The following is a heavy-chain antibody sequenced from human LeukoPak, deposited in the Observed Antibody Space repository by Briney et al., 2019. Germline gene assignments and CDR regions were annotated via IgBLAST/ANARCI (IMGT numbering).Heavy chain of an antibody. CDR2: IYSGGRT. V-gene: IGHV3-66*01. CDR3: ARESNSGHYLSY. CDR1: GFTVSSNY. D-gene: IGHD3-22*01. Sequence: GGSLRLSCAASGFTVSSNYMSWVRQAPGKGLEWVSVIYSGGRTYYADSVKGRFTISRDNSKNTLYLQMNSLRAEDTALYYCARESNSGHYLSYWGQGTLVTVSS. J-gene: IGHJ4*02.